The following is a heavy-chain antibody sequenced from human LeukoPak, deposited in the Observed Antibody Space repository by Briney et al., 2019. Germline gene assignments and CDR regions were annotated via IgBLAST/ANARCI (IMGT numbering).Heavy chain of an antibody. CDR2: IYTSGST. Sequence: SETLSLTCTVSGGSISSGSYYWSWIRQPAGKGLEWIGRIYTSGSTNYNPSLKSRVTISVDTSKNQFSLRLSSVTAADTAVYYCARGPMVRGLDYWGQGTLVTVSS. D-gene: IGHD3-10*01. CDR3: ARGPMVRGLDY. V-gene: IGHV4-61*02. J-gene: IGHJ4*02. CDR1: GGSISSGSYY.